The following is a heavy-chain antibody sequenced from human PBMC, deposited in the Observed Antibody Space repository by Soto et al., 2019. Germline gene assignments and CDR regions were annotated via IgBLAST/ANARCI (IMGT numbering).Heavy chain of an antibody. CDR3: VRTSLVVAVATREDF. Sequence: EVQLVESGGGLVQPGGSLRLSCAASGFTFSNYWMHWVRQAPGKGLVWVSRIDSDGSRITYVDFVKGRFTISRDNAKNTVYLNMNSLPAEDTAVYYCVRTSLVVAVATREDFWGQGTLVTVSS. CDR1: GFTFSNYW. D-gene: IGHD2-15*01. CDR2: IDSDGSRI. V-gene: IGHV3-74*01. J-gene: IGHJ4*02.